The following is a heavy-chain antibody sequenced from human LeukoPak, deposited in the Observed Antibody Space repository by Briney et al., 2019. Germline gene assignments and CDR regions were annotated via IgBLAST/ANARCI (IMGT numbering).Heavy chain of an antibody. V-gene: IGHV1-8*03. J-gene: IGHJ5*02. CDR3: ARGQGPAEGYYDFWSGYSTSYNWFDP. CDR1: GYTFTSYD. CDR2: MNPNGGNT. D-gene: IGHD3-3*01. Sequence: ASVKVSCKASGYTFTSYDINWVRQATGRGLEWMGWMNPNGGNTGYAQKFQGRVTITRNTSISTAYMELSSLRSEDTAVYYCARGQGPAEGYYDFWSGYSTSYNWFDPWGQGTLVTVSS.